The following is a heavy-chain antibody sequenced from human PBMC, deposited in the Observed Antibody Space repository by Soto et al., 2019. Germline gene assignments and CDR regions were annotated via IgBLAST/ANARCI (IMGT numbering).Heavy chain of an antibody. CDR3: ARSCSGGSCHSAY. CDR1: GYTFSNYG. J-gene: IGHJ4*02. D-gene: IGHD2-15*01. V-gene: IGHV1-18*04. CDR2: ISPFTGDT. Sequence: ASVKVSCKASGYTFSNYGINWVRQAPGQGLEWMGWISPFTGDTHYTQSLQGRVTLTTDTSTTTAYMELRSLRSADTAVYYCARSCSGGSCHSAYWGQGTLVTVSS.